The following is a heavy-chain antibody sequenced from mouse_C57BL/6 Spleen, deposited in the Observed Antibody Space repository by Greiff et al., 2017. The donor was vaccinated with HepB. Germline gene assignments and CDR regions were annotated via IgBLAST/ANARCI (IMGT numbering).Heavy chain of an antibody. Sequence: LEESGAELVKPGASVKLSCKASGYTFTEYTIHWVKQRSGQGLEWIGWFYPGSGSIKYNEKFKDKATLTADKSSSTVYMELSRLTSEDSAVYFCARHEEGIYYDHPWFAYWGQGTLVTVSA. CDR2: FYPGSGSI. CDR1: GYTFTEYT. J-gene: IGHJ3*01. V-gene: IGHV1-62-2*01. D-gene: IGHD2-4*01. CDR3: ARHEEGIYYDHPWFAY.